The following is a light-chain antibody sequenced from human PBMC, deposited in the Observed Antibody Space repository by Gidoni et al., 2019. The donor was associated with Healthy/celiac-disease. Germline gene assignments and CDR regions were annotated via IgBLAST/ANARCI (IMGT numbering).Light chain of an antibody. CDR3: QQYNNWPPWT. Sequence: EIVMTQSPATLSVSPGERATLSCRASQSVSSNLACYKQKPVQAPRLLIYGASSRATCIPARFSRRGSATAFTLTISSLLSDDFAVYYCQQYNNWPPWTFGQXTKVEIK. J-gene: IGKJ1*01. CDR1: QSVSSN. V-gene: IGKV3-15*01. CDR2: GAS.